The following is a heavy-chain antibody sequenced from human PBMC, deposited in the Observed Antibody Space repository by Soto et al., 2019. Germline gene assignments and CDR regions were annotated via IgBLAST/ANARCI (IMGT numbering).Heavy chain of an antibody. CDR2: MWNDGSNK. D-gene: IGHD3-3*01. J-gene: IGHJ4*02. CDR1: GFTFSSYG. Sequence: QVPLVESGGGVVQPGRSLRLSCAASGFTFSSYGMHWVRQAPGKGLEWVAVMWNDGSNKYYADSVKGRFTISRDNSKNTVYLQMNSLRAEDTAVYYCAKEFWSGPFDYWGQGTLVTVSS. CDR3: AKEFWSGPFDY. V-gene: IGHV3-33*06.